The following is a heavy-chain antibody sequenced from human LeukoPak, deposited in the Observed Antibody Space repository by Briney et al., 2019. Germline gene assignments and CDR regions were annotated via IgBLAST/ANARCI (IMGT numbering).Heavy chain of an antibody. CDR1: GFTFSSYA. CDR2: ISGSGGST. Sequence: GGSLRLSCAASGFTFSSYAMSWVRQAPGKGLEWVSAISGSGGSTYYADSVKGRFTISRDNSKNTLYLQMNSLRAEDTAVYYCAKGPNYDILTGYSVRWGQGTLVTVSS. CDR3: AKGPNYDILTGYSVR. D-gene: IGHD3-9*01. J-gene: IGHJ4*02. V-gene: IGHV3-23*01.